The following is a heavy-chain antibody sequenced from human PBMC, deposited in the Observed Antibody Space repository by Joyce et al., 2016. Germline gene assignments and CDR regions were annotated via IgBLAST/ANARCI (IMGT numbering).Heavy chain of an antibody. D-gene: IGHD6-13*01. Sequence: QLQLQESGPGLVKPSETLSLTCSVSGGSIRSTSYYWAWIRQPPGKGLEWVGSLFYGGYTYHNPSLTSLLSLSADPSKNQFSVKLTSVTAADTAVYFCARQQQLVRPYYYYYMDVWGKGTTVTVSS. V-gene: IGHV4-39*01. J-gene: IGHJ6*03. CDR1: GGSIRSTSYY. CDR2: LFYGGYT. CDR3: ARQQQLVRPYYYYYMDV.